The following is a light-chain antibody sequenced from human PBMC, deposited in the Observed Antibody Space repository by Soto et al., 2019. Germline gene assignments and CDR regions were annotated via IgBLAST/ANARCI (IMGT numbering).Light chain of an antibody. CDR1: TSNIGSNT. J-gene: IGLJ3*02. CDR3: AAWDDNLNAWI. CDR2: SNI. V-gene: IGLV1-44*01. Sequence: QPVLTQPPSASGTPGQRVIISCSGSTSNIGSNTVNWYQKVPGTAPKLLMYSNIHRPPGVPDRFSGSKSGTSASLAISGLQSEDDADYYCAAWDDNLNAWIFGGGTKLTVL.